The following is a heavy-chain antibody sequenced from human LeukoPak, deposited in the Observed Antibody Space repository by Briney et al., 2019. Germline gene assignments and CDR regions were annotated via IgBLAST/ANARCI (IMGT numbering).Heavy chain of an antibody. CDR1: GGSISSGGYS. J-gene: IGHJ3*02. CDR3: ARSDDYGGNLDAFDI. D-gene: IGHD4-23*01. Sequence: PSETLSLTCAVSGGSISSGGYSWSWIRQPPGKGLEWIGYIYNSGSTYYNPSLKSRVTISVDRSKNQFSLKLSSVTAADTAVYYCARSDDYGGNLDAFDIWGQGTMVTVSS. V-gene: IGHV4-30-2*01. CDR2: IYNSGST.